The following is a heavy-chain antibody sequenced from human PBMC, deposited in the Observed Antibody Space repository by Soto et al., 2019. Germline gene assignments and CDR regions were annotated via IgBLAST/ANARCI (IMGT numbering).Heavy chain of an antibody. J-gene: IGHJ4*02. CDR2: ISGSGGST. V-gene: IGHV3-23*01. Sequence: EVQLLESGGGLVQPGGSLRLSCAASGFTFSSYAMSWVRQAPGKGLEWVSAISGSGGSTYYADSVKGRFTISRDNSKNTLYLQMNSLRAEDTAVYYCANGEGGIFGVVIPFDYWGQGTLVTVSS. CDR1: GFTFSSYA. CDR3: ANGEGGIFGVVIPFDY. D-gene: IGHD3-3*01.